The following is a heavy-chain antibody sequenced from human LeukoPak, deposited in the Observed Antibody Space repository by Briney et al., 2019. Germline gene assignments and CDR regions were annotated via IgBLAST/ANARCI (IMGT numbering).Heavy chain of an antibody. CDR1: GFTFTSSA. CDR2: IVVGSGNT. CDR3: AADIAAAGRMGKWYYYYMDV. Sequence: ASVKVSCKASGFTFTSSAMQWVRQARGQRLEWIGWIVVGSGNTNYAQKFQERVTITRDMSTSTAYMELSSLRSEDTAVYYCAADIAAAGRMGKWYYYYMDVWGKGTTVTVSS. V-gene: IGHV1-58*02. J-gene: IGHJ6*03. D-gene: IGHD6-13*01.